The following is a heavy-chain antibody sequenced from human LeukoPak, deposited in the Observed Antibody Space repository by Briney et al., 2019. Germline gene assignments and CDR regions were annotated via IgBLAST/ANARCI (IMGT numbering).Heavy chain of an antibody. J-gene: IGHJ4*02. CDR3: ARGLYYDSSGYYPGYLFDY. Sequence: SQTLSLTCAVSGGSISSGGYSWSWIRQPPGKGLEWIGYIHHSGSTYYNPSLKSRVTISVDRSKNQFSLKLSSVTAADTAVYYCARGLYYDSSGYYPGYLFDYWGQGTLVTVSS. V-gene: IGHV4-30-2*01. CDR1: GGSISSGGYS. CDR2: IHHSGST. D-gene: IGHD3-22*01.